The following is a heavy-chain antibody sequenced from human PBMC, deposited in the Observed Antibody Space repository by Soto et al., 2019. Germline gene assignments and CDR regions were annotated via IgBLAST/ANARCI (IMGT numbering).Heavy chain of an antibody. Sequence: EMQLVESGGGLVQPGRSLRLSCAASGFIFDEYAMYWVRQAPGKGLEWVSGISWNSGTTGYADSVKGRFTISRDNAKNSLYLQMNSLRVEDTALYYCAKVIMWGGEVDYYGMDVWGQGNTVTVSS. CDR1: GFIFDEYA. CDR3: AKVIMWGGEVDYYGMDV. CDR2: ISWNSGTT. V-gene: IGHV3-9*01. D-gene: IGHD3-16*01. J-gene: IGHJ6*02.